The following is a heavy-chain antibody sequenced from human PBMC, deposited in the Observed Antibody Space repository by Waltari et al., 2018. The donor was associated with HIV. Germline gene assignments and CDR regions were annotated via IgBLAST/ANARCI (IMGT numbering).Heavy chain of an antibody. V-gene: IGHV3-23*01. CDR1: GFTFSTYP. D-gene: IGHD1-1*01. CDR2: CRGRDSST. CDR3: VKTLDGDNSFFGH. J-gene: IGHJ4*02. Sequence: EVQLLESGGDLVQPGGSLRPPSAASGFTFSTYPMAWVRQDPLEGRGWVATCRGRDSSTEYADSEKGRFSISRDTSKNTLYLQMNSLRVEDTALYYCVKTLDGDNSFFGHWGQGAPVTVSS.